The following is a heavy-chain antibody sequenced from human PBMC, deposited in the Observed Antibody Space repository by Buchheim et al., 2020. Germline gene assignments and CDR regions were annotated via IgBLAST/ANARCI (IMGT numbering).Heavy chain of an antibody. CDR2: INSDGSFT. D-gene: IGHD4-17*01. CDR3: ATYGNQDFDH. Sequence: EVQLVESGGGSVQPGGSLRLSCAASGFTFSSYWMHWVRQAPGKGLVWVSRINSDGSFTRYVDSVKGRFTVSRDNAKNTLYLQMNSLRSEDTAVYYCATYGNQDFDHWGQGTL. CDR1: GFTFSSYW. J-gene: IGHJ4*02. V-gene: IGHV3-74*01.